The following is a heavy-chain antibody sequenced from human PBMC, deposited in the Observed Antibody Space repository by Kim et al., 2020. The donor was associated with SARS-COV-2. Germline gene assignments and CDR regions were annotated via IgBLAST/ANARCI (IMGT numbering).Heavy chain of an antibody. V-gene: IGHV4-39*01. CDR2: GST. D-gene: IGHD2-15*01. J-gene: IGHJ4*02. CDR3: ARHRGGFDY. Sequence: GSTYYNPSLKSRVTISVDTSKNQFSLKLSSVTAADTAVYYCARHRGGFDYWGQGTLVTVSS.